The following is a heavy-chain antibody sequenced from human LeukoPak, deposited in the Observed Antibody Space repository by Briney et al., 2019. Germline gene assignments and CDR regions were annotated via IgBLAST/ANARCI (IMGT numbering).Heavy chain of an antibody. Sequence: SETLSLTCTVSGGSISSSSYYWGWIRQPPGKGLEWIGSIYYSGITYYNPSLKSRVTISVDTSKNQFSLKLSSVTAADTAVYYCARLGEVDAFDIWGQGTMVTVSS. V-gene: IGHV4-39*01. J-gene: IGHJ3*02. CDR1: GGSISSSSYY. CDR3: ARLGEVDAFDI. CDR2: IYYSGIT. D-gene: IGHD3-16*01.